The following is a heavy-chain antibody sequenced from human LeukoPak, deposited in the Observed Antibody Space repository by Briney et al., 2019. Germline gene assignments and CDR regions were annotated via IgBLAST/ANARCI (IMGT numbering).Heavy chain of an antibody. V-gene: IGHV4-4*07. CDR1: GGSISSYY. D-gene: IGHD1-26*01. J-gene: IGHJ4*02. CDR2: IYTSGST. Sequence: PSETLSLTCTVSGGSISSYYWSWIRQPAGKGLEWIGRIYTSGSTNYNPSLKSRVTISIDASKNQFSLRLSSVTAADTAVYYCTQGGELMNYWGQGTLATVSS. CDR3: TQGGELMNY.